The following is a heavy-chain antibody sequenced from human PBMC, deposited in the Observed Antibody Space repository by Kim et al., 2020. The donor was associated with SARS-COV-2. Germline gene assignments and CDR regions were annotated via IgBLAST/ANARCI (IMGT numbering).Heavy chain of an antibody. CDR1: GFTFSSYA. Sequence: GGSLRLSCAASGFTFSSYAMHWVRQAPGKGLEYVSAISSNGGSTYYANSVKGRFTISRDNSKNTLYLQMGSLRAEDMAVYYCARGAPIAAAGTVDYWGQGTLVTVSS. CDR2: ISSNGGST. D-gene: IGHD6-13*01. CDR3: ARGAPIAAAGTVDY. V-gene: IGHV3-64*01. J-gene: IGHJ4*02.